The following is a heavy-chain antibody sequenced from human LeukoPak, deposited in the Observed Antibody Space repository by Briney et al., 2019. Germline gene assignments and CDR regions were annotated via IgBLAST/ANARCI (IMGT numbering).Heavy chain of an antibody. D-gene: IGHD2-2*01. V-gene: IGHV3-30*02. CDR3: AKDQSSTSYLIS. CDR2: IRYDGSNK. CDR1: GFTFSSYG. J-gene: IGHJ4*02. Sequence: LPGGSLRLSCAASGFTFSSYGMHWVRQAPGKGLEWVAFIRYDGSNKYYADSVKGRFTISRDNSKNTLYLQMNSLRAEDTAVYYCAKDQSSTSYLISWGQGTLVTVSS.